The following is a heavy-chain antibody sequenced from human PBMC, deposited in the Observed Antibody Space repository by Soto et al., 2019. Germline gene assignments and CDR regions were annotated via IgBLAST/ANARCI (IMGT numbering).Heavy chain of an antibody. Sequence: PGGSLTLSCAASGFTFSSYSMSWVRQAPGKGLEWVSGFRTSGDGGTTYYADSVKGRFTISIYNSKNTVFLQMNSLRAEDTDIYYCSRKGNSGSGSQDLDYWGQGTLVTVSS. J-gene: IGHJ4*02. CDR1: GFTFSSYS. D-gene: IGHD3-10*01. CDR3: SRKGNSGSGSQDLDY. CDR2: FRTSGDGGTT. V-gene: IGHV3-23*01.